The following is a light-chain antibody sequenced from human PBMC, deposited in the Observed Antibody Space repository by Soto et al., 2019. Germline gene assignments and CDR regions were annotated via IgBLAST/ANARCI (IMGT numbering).Light chain of an antibody. CDR3: QQRSNWPPGALT. V-gene: IGKV3-11*01. CDR2: DAS. Sequence: EIVLTQSPATLSLSPGERATLSCRASQSVSSYLAWYQQKPGQAPRLLIYDASNRATGIPARFSGSGSGTDFTLTISSLEPADFAVYYCQQRSNWPPGALTFGGGTKVEIK. CDR1: QSVSSY. J-gene: IGKJ4*01.